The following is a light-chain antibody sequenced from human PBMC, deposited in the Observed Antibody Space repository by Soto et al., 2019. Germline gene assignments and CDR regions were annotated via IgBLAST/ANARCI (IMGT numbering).Light chain of an antibody. CDR1: QNIGSR. J-gene: IGKJ1*01. CDR2: DAS. V-gene: IGKV1-5*01. Sequence: DIQMTQSPSTLSASVGDRVAITCRASQNIGSRLAWYQQKPDEAPKLLIYDASSLESGVPLRFGGSGSGTDFTLIISSLQPDDFATYYCQQYNSYRTFGQGTKVDI. CDR3: QQYNSYRT.